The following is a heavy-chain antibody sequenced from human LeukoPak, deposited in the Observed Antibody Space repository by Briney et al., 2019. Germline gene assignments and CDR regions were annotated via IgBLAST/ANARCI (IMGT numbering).Heavy chain of an antibody. J-gene: IGHJ4*02. CDR3: ADLYGDRIRD. V-gene: IGHV3-7*01. D-gene: IGHD4-17*01. CDR1: GFTFKEYW. CDR2: IKEDGSET. Sequence: PGGSLRLSCAASGFTFKEYWMNWVRQVPGKGLECLANIKEDGSETYYADSVKGRFTISRDNPKNLLFLQMNSLRAEDTAVYYCADLYGDRIRDWGQGTLVTVSS.